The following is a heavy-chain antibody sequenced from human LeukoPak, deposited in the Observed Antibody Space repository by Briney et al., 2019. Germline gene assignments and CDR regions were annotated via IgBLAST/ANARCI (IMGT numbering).Heavy chain of an antibody. CDR2: INPSGGST. D-gene: IGHD3-16*01. V-gene: IGHV1-46*01. Sequence: ASVKVSCKASGYTFTSYGISWVRQAPGQGLEWMGIINPSGGSTSYAQKFQGRVAMTRDTSTSTVYMELSSLRSEDTAVYYCARQGMGDWGQGTLVTVSS. CDR1: GYTFTSYG. J-gene: IGHJ4*02. CDR3: ARQGMGD.